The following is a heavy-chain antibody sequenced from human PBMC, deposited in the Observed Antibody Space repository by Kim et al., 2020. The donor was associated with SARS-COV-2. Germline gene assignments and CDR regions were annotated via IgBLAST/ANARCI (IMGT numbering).Heavy chain of an antibody. J-gene: IGHJ4*02. Sequence: GESLKISCKGSGYSFTSYWIGWMRQMPGKGLEWMGIIYPGDSDTRYSPSFQGQVTISADKSISIAYLQWSSLKASDTAMYYFARGFVHSKYSDGSEAWFYWGQGTLVTV. D-gene: IGHD5-18*01. CDR2: IYPGDSDT. CDR3: ARGFVHSKYSDGSEAWFY. V-gene: IGHV5-51*06. CDR1: GYSFTSYW.